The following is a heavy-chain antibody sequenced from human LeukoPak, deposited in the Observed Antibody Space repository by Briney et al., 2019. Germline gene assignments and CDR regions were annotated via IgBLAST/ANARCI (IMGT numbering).Heavy chain of an antibody. J-gene: IGHJ4*02. CDR3: ARVAGAPAGPLDY. Sequence: GGSLRLSCAASGFTFSSYAMSWVRQAPGKGLQWVSNIETGGGTNYADSVKGRFTISRDNSKNTLYLQMNSLRGEDTAVYYCARVAGAPAGPLDYWGQGTLVTVSS. CDR2: IETGGGT. CDR1: GFTFSSYA. D-gene: IGHD6-13*01. V-gene: IGHV3-23*01.